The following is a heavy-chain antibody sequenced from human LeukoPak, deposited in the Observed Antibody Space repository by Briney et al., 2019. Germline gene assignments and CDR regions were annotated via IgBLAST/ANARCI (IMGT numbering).Heavy chain of an antibody. D-gene: IGHD3-10*01. J-gene: IGHJ4*02. Sequence: GGSLKLSCAASGFTFSSYAMSWVRQAPGKGLEWVSAISGSGGSTYYADSVKGRFTISRDNSKNTLYLQMNSLRAEDTAVYYCAKDPTLWFGSYWGQGTLVTVSS. V-gene: IGHV3-23*01. CDR2: ISGSGGST. CDR3: AKDPTLWFGSY. CDR1: GFTFSSYA.